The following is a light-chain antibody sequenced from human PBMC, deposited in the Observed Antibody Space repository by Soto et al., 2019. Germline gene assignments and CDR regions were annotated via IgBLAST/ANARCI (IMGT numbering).Light chain of an antibody. Sequence: QSVLTQPASVSGSLGRSITISCTGSSSDVGGFNYVSWYQHHSGQAPKLIIYEVSNRPSGVSIRFSGSKSGSTASLIISGLQAEDEADYYCSSYATSPNALFVFGAGTKVTVL. V-gene: IGLV2-14*01. CDR2: EVS. CDR1: SSDVGGFNY. J-gene: IGLJ1*01. CDR3: SSYATSPNALFV.